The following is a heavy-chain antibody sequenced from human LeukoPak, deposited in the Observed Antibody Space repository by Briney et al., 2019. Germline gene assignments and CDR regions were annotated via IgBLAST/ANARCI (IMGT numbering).Heavy chain of an antibody. V-gene: IGHV3-21*01. Sequence: GGSLRLSCAASGFTFSSYSMNWVRQAPGKRLDWVSSISSSSSYIYYADSVKGRFTISRDNAKNSLYLQMNSLRAEDTAVYYCARRDGNYYYYMDVWGKGTTVTISS. CDR2: ISSSSSYI. J-gene: IGHJ6*03. CDR1: GFTFSSYS. D-gene: IGHD5-24*01. CDR3: ARRDGNYYYYMDV.